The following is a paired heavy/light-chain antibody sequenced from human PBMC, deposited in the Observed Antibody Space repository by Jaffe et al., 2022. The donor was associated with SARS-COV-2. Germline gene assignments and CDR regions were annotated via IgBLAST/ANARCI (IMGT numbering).Heavy chain of an antibody. D-gene: IGHD2-15*01. CDR1: GGSFSNTDFF. J-gene: IGHJ3*01. CDR2: LYPGGRI. Sequence: QVQLQESGPGLVKPSQTLSLSCTVSGGSFSNTDFFYNWIRQPAGKGLEWIGRLYPGGRIDYSPSLKSRATISVDTSKSQISLRLTSVTAADTAVYFCASRILTPGAFDVWGQGTVVTVSS. V-gene: IGHV4-61*02. CDR3: ASRILTPGAFDV.
Light chain of an antibody. CDR2: EAN. CDR1: SSDVGSDKY. J-gene: IGLJ1*01. V-gene: IGLV2-14*01. Sequence: QSALTQPASVSGSPGQSITISCTGTSSDVGSDKYVSWYQHHPGKAPKLVIFEANNRPAGVPDRFFGSKSGSSASLTISALQAEDEAYYYCSSHTTSSTYVFGTGTKVTVL. CDR3: SSHTTSSTYV.